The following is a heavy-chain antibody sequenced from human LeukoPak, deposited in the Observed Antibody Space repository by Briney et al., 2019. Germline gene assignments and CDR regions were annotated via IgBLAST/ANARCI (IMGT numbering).Heavy chain of an antibody. J-gene: IGHJ4*02. CDR3: ARDGSGFGEVDY. V-gene: IGHV4-59*01. CDR2: IYYSGST. CDR1: GGSISSYY. D-gene: IGHD3-10*01. Sequence: PSETLSLTCTVSGGSISSYYWSWIRQPPGKGLEWIGYIYYSGSTNYNPSLKSRVTISVDTSKNQFSLKLSSVTAADTAVYYCARDGSGFGEVDYWGQGTVVTVSS.